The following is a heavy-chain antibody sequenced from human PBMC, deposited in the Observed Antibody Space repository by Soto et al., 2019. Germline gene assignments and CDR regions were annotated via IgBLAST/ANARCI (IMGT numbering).Heavy chain of an antibody. Sequence: ASVNVSFKASGYNFNIYCINWVRQAPGQWLELMGWISAYDGKTTYAEKFQGRVTMNTDASTSTAYMELRSRRSDDTAVYDCERDPHEYWXSYWFEPWGQGTLVNVSS. D-gene: IGHD3-3*01. V-gene: IGHV1-18*01. J-gene: IGHJ5*02. CDR1: GYNFNIYC. CDR2: ISAYDGKT. CDR3: ERDPHEYWXSYWFEP.